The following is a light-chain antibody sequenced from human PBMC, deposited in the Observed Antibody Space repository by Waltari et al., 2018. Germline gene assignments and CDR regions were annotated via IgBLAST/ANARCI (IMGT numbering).Light chain of an antibody. Sequence: EIVLTQSPGTLYLSPGERATLPCRASQSVRSSYLAWYLQKLGQSPRLLISGASSRATGIPDRFSGSGSGTEFTLTIIRLEPEDFAVYHCQQYARSPPTFGQGTKVEIK. CDR3: QQYARSPPT. V-gene: IGKV3-20*01. CDR2: GAS. CDR1: QSVRSSY. J-gene: IGKJ1*01.